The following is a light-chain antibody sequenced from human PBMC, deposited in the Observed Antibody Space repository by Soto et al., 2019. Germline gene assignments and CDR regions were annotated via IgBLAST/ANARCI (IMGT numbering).Light chain of an antibody. CDR2: DNN. Sequence: QSVLTQPPSVSAAPGQQVTISFSRSSSNIGNDYVSLYQQLPGTAPKLLIYDNNKRAAGIPDRFSGSESGTSATLGITGLQTGDEADYYCGRWDSRLSTYVFGTGTKVTVL. CDR3: GRWDSRLSTYV. J-gene: IGLJ1*01. CDR1: SSNIGNDY. V-gene: IGLV1-51*01.